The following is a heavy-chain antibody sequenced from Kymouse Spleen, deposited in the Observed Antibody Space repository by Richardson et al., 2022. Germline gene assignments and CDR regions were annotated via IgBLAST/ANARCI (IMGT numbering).Heavy chain of an antibody. Sequence: EVQLVESGGGLVKPGGSLRLSCAASGFTFSSYSMNWVRQAPGKGLEWVSSISSSSSYIYYADSVKGRFTISRDNAKNSLYLQMNSLRAEDTAVYYCARDQRWGSKFDYWGQGTLVTVSS. CDR2: ISSSSSYI. CDR1: GFTFSSYS. CDR3: ARDQRWGSKFDY. D-gene: IGHD7-27*02. V-gene: IGHV3-21*03. J-gene: IGHJ4*02.